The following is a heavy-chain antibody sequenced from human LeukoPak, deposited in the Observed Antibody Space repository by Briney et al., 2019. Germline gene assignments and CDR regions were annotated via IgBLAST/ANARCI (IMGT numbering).Heavy chain of an antibody. D-gene: IGHD2-2*01. J-gene: IGHJ4*02. CDR1: GYTFTDYY. CDR2: INPNTGGT. CDR3: STEDKYCSSTSCGDY. V-gene: IGHV1-2*02. Sequence: GESLKISCQASGYTFTDYYMHWVRQAPGQGLEWMGYINPNTGGTIFEQKFQGRVTMTRDTSTSTVYMELSSLRSDDTAVYHCSTEDKYCSSTSCGDYWGQGTLVTVSS.